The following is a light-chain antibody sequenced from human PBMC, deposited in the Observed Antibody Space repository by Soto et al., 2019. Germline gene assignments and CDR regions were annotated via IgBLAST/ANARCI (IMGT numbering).Light chain of an antibody. CDR1: QSTNY. J-gene: IGKJ1*01. CDR2: GSS. V-gene: IGKV3-20*01. CDR3: QRYGRSQWT. Sequence: VLTQSPGTLSLYPGERASLSCRASQSTNYLAWYQQKAGQAPRLLIYGSSTRAPGTPDRFSASGSGTDFTLTISRLEPEDFAVYFCQRYGRSQWTFGQGTKVDIK.